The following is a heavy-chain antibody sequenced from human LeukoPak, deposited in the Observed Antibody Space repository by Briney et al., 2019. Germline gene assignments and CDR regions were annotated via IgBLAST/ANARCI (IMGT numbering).Heavy chain of an antibody. CDR3: AKRGVVIRAVIIVGFHKEAYYFDY. CDR1: GITLSNYG. Sequence: GGSLRLSCAVSGITLSNYGMSWVRQAPGKGLEWVAGISDGGGSRNYADSVKGRFTISRDNPKNTLYLQMNSLRAEDTAVYFCAKRGVVIRAVIIVGFHKEAYYFDYWGQGALVTVSS. D-gene: IGHD3-10*01. V-gene: IGHV3-23*01. CDR2: ISDGGGSR. J-gene: IGHJ4*02.